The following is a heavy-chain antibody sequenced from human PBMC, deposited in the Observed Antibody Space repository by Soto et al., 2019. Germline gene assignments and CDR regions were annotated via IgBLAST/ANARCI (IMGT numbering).Heavy chain of an antibody. CDR1: GFIFTNAW. J-gene: IGHJ4*02. D-gene: IGHD6-19*01. Sequence: EVQLLESGGGLVKPGGSLRLSCAASGFIFTNAWMNWVRQAPGKGLEWVGRVKSKTDGGTTDYAAPVKGRFTISRDDSKNTLYLQMNGLKTDDTAVYYCVNGSGWSWGQGTLVTVSS. CDR2: VKSKTDGGTT. V-gene: IGHV3-15*07. CDR3: VNGSGWS.